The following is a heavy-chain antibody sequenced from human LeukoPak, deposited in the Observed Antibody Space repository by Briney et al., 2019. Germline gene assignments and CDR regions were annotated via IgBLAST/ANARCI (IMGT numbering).Heavy chain of an antibody. CDR2: SSHSGAT. J-gene: IGHJ1*01. D-gene: IGHD2-2*01. V-gene: IGHV4-30-4*01. CDR3: AAYCSSSSCYGYFPH. Sequence: SETLSLTCTVSGGSVSSGDYYWSWIRQSPEKVLEWIGYSSHSGATHYNPSLKSRIAISLDTSRQHFSLKMTSVTAADTAIYFCAAYCSSSSCYGYFPHWGQGALVTVSS. CDR1: GGSVSSGDYY.